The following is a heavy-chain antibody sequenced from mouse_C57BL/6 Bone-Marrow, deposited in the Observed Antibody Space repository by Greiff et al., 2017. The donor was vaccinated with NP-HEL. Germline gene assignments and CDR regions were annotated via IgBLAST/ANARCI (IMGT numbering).Heavy chain of an antibody. CDR2: INPSNGGT. CDR3: AREERWLRRGYWYFDV. D-gene: IGHD2-2*01. J-gene: IGHJ1*03. CDR1: GYTFTSYW. Sequence: VQLQQPGTELVKPGTSVKLSCKSSGYTFTSYWMHWVKQRPGQGLELIGNINPSNGGTNYNEKFKSKATLTVDKSSSTAYMQLSSLTSDDSAVYYCAREERWLRRGYWYFDVGDTGNAVTVTS. V-gene: IGHV1-53*01.